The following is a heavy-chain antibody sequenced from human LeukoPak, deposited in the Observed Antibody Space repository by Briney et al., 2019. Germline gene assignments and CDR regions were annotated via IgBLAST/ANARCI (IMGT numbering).Heavy chain of an antibody. Sequence: TGGSLRLSCAASGFTFSSYEMNWVHQAPGKGLEWVSHISSSGSTIYYADSVKGRFTISRDNAKNSLYLQMNSLRAEDTAVYYCASPYCTNGVCYTSGMDVWGQGTTVTVSS. CDR3: ASPYCTNGVCYTSGMDV. J-gene: IGHJ6*02. V-gene: IGHV3-48*03. CDR2: ISSSGSTI. CDR1: GFTFSSYE. D-gene: IGHD2-8*01.